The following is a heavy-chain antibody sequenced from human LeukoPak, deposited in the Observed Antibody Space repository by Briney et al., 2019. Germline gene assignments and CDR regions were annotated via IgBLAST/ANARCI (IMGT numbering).Heavy chain of an antibody. J-gene: IGHJ5*02. Sequence: SETLSLTCTVSGGSISSGGYYWSWIRQRPGKGLEWIGYIYYSGSTYYNPSLKSRVTISVDTSKNQFSLKLSSVTAADTAVYYCARVRCGGDCSDNWFDPWGQGTLVTVSS. CDR3: ARVRCGGDCSDNWFDP. CDR2: IYYSGST. V-gene: IGHV4-31*03. CDR1: GGSISSGGYY. D-gene: IGHD2-21*02.